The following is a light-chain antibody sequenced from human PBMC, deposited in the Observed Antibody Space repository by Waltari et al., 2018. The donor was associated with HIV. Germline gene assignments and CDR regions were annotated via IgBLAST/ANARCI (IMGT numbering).Light chain of an antibody. CDR3: QQFGSSRFT. CDR1: QSVSSTY. Sequence: EIVLTQSPGSLSLSPGERATLSCRASQSVSSTYFSWYQQRPGQAPRLLIYGASSRATGIPDRFIGSGSGTDFTLTIGRLEPEDFAVYYCQQFGSSRFTFGPGTKVDIK. CDR2: GAS. V-gene: IGKV3-20*01. J-gene: IGKJ3*01.